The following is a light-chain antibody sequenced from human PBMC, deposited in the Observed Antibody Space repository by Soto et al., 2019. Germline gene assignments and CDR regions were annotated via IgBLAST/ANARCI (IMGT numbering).Light chain of an antibody. CDR1: QSVSSN. CDR2: GAS. Sequence: EIVMTQSPAPLSVSPGERATLSCRASQSVSSNLAWYQQKPGQAPRLLIYGASTRATGIPARFSGSGSGTGFTLTISSLQSEDFAAYYCQQYNNWPPYTFGQGTKLEIK. V-gene: IGKV3-15*01. J-gene: IGKJ2*01. CDR3: QQYNNWPPYT.